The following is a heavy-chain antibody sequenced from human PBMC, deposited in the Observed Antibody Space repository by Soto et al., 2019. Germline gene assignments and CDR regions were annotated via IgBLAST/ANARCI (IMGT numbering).Heavy chain of an antibody. CDR2: IQSGGPT. D-gene: IGHD2-15*01. Sequence: HPGGSLRLSCAASGFTVSSKYMSWVRQAPGKGLEWVSLIQSGGPTYYADSVKGRFTISRDTSENTLHLQMDSLRAEDTAVYYCARDDVLCDGGRCYGVPLDVRAKRTTVTGSS. J-gene: IGHJ6*04. V-gene: IGHV3-66*01. CDR1: GFTVSSKY. CDR3: ARDDVLCDGGRCYGVPLDV.